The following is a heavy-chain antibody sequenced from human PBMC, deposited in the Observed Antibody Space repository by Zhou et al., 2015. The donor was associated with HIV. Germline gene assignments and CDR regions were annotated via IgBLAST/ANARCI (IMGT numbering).Heavy chain of an antibody. CDR3: ARRDLFGPSGYDSLYYYYYYGMDV. V-gene: IGHV1-69*06. D-gene: IGHD5-12*01. Sequence: QVQLVQSGAEVKRPGSSVKVSCQVSGGMFSSYAISWVRQAPGQGLEWMGGIILISKTSTYAQKFRHGVTITSDNSAGTAYMELSSLRSEDTAVYYCARRDLFGPSGYDSLYYYYYYGMDVWGQGTTVTVSS. CDR2: IILISKTS. J-gene: IGHJ6*02. CDR1: GGMFSSYA.